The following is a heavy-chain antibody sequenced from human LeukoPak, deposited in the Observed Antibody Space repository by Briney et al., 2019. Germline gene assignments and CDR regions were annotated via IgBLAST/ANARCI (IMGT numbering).Heavy chain of an antibody. CDR3: AGIIAAAGSE. CDR2: INHSGST. D-gene: IGHD6-13*01. J-gene: IGHJ4*02. V-gene: IGHV4-34*01. Sequence: SETLSLTCAVCGGSFSGYYWSWIRQPPGKGLEWIGEINHSGSTNYNPSLKSRVTISVDTSKNQFSLKLSSVTAADTAVYYCAGIIAAAGSEWGQGTLVTVSS. CDR1: GGSFSGYY.